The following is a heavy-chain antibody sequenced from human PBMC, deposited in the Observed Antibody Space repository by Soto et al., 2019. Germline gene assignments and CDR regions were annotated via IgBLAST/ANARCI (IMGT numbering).Heavy chain of an antibody. J-gene: IGHJ6*02. CDR3: ARVVVRGVISLYGMDV. CDR1: GFTFSGYP. CDR2: ISYDGSNK. D-gene: IGHD3-10*01. V-gene: IGHV3-30-3*01. Sequence: GGSLRLSCVGSGFTFSGYPIHWVRQAPGKGLEWVAVISYDGSNKYYADSVKGRFTISRDNSKNTLYLQMNSLRAEDTAVYYCARVVVRGVISLYGMDVWGQGTTVTVSS.